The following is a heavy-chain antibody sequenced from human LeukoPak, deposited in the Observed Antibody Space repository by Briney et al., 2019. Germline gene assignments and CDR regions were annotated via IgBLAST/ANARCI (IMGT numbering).Heavy chain of an antibody. CDR1: GFTFSSYW. V-gene: IGHV3-7*01. CDR3: ARDNSPVYDFWSDYYTGYYYYYGMDV. Sequence: GGSLRLSCAASGFTFSSYWMSWVRQAPGKGLEWVANIKQDGSEKYYVDSVKGRFTISRDNAKNSLYLQMNSLRAEDTAVYYCARDNSPVYDFWSDYYTGYYYYYGMDVWGQGTTVTVSS. J-gene: IGHJ6*02. D-gene: IGHD3-3*01. CDR2: IKQDGSEK.